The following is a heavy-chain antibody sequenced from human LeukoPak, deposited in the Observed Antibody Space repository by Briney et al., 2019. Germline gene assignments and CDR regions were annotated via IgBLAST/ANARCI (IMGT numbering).Heavy chain of an antibody. CDR1: GFTFSSYA. J-gene: IGHJ4*02. CDR2: ISYDGSNK. D-gene: IGHD3-22*01. Sequence: PGGSLRLSCAASGFTFSSYAMHWVRQAPGKGLEWVAVISYDGSNKYYADSVKGRFTISRDNSKNTLYLQMNSLRAEDTAVYYCARDRDYEFMSYWGQGTLVTVSS. CDR3: ARDRDYEFMSY. V-gene: IGHV3-30-3*01.